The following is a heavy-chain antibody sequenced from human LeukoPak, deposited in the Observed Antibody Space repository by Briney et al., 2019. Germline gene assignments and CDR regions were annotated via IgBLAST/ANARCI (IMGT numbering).Heavy chain of an antibody. J-gene: IGHJ4*02. CDR3: ARGHVYSSSWYDY. Sequence: SETLSLTCAVHGGSFSGYYWSWIRQPPGKGLEWIGEINHSGSTNYNPSLKSRVTISVDTSKNQFSLKLSSVTAADTAVYYCARGHVYSSSWYDYWGQGTLVTVSS. D-gene: IGHD6-13*01. CDR2: INHSGST. V-gene: IGHV4-34*01. CDR1: GGSFSGYY.